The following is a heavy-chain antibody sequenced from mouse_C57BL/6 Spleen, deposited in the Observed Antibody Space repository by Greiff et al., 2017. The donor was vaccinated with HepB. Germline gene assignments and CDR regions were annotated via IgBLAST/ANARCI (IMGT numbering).Heavy chain of an antibody. Sequence: VQLQQPGAELVRPGSSVKLSCKASGYTFTSYWMHWVKQRPIQGLEWIGNIDPSDSETHYNQKFKDKATLTVDKSSSTAYMQLSSLTSEDSAVYYCACYFDRDYYAMAYWAQGASVTVSS. CDR2: IDPSDSET. D-gene: IGHD1-1*01. CDR3: ACYFDRDYYAMAY. V-gene: IGHV1-52*01. J-gene: IGHJ4*01. CDR1: GYTFTSYW.